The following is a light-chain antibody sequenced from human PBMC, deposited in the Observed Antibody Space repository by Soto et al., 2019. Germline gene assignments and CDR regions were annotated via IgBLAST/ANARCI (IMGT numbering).Light chain of an antibody. J-gene: IGLJ2*01. CDR1: SSDVGGFDY. V-gene: IGLV2-14*01. CDR2: EVS. Sequence: QSALTQPASVSGSPGQSITISCTGTSSDVGGFDYVSWYQQHPGKAPKLMIYEVSNRPSGVSNRFSGSKSGNTASLTISGLQADDEAEYYCSSYTTYSSLVVFGGGT. CDR3: SSYTTYSSLVV.